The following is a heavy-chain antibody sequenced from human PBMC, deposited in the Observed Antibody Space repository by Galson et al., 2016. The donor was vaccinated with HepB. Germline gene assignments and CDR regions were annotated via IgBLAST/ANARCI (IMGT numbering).Heavy chain of an antibody. V-gene: IGHV3-11*01. Sequence: SLRLSCAAPGFTFSDYYMNWIRQAPGKGLEWVSSICSSGSTIYYADSVKGRFIISRDNAKNSLYLQMNSLRAEDTAVYCCARDRKVLLWFGEPEDYWGQGTLVSVSS. CDR1: GFTFSDYY. D-gene: IGHD3-10*01. CDR2: ICSSGSTI. CDR3: ARDRKVLLWFGEPEDY. J-gene: IGHJ4*02.